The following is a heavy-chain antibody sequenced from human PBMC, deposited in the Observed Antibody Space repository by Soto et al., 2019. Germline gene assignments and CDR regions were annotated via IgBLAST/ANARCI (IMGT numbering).Heavy chain of an antibody. CDR1: GYTFTNYG. D-gene: IGHD2-21*02. V-gene: IGHV1-18*01. Sequence: ASVKVSCKASGYTFTNYGITWVRQAPGQGLEWMGWISVYNHSTSYAQKFQGRLTVTADTSTTTVYMDLSSLTSEDSAVYWCARELYSCGGDCPYYMDYWGQGTLVTVSS. J-gene: IGHJ4*02. CDR2: ISVYNHST. CDR3: ARELYSCGGDCPYYMDY.